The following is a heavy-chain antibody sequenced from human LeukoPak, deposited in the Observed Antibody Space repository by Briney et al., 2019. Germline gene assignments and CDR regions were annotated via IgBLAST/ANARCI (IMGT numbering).Heavy chain of an antibody. Sequence: GGSLRLSCAASGFTFSNAWMSWVRQAPGKELEWVGSIRSNAYGGAAEYAASVKGRFTISRDDSKTMAYLQMNSLKSEDTAMYYCARIYDTDNYYYGMDVWGQGTTVTVSS. CDR1: GFTFSNAW. CDR3: ARIYDTDNYYYGMDV. V-gene: IGHV3-49*04. CDR2: IRSNAYGGAA. D-gene: IGHD3-9*01. J-gene: IGHJ6*02.